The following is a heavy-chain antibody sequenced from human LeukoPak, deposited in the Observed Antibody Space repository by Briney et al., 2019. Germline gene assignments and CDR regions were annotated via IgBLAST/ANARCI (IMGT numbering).Heavy chain of an antibody. CDR3: AKSRYDILTLDY. D-gene: IGHD3-9*01. CDR2: INPNSGGT. J-gene: IGHJ4*02. V-gene: IGHV1-2*04. Sequence: ASVKVSCKASGGTFSSYAISWVRQAPGQGLEWMGWINPNSGGTNYAQKFQGWVTMTRDTSISTAYMELSRLRSDDTAVYYCAKSRYDILTLDYWGQGTLVTVSS. CDR1: GGTFSSYA.